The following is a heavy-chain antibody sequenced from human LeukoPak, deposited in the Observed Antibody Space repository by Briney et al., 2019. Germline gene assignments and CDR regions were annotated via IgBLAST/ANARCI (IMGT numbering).Heavy chain of an antibody. CDR1: GGSISSHY. D-gene: IGHD1-1*01. Sequence: SETLSLTCTVSGGSISSHYCSWIRQPAGKGLEWIGYIYYSGTTNYNPSLKSRVTISVDTSKNQFSLKLSSVTAADTAVYYCVRWTAGTTEDSWGQGTLVTVSS. CDR2: IYYSGTT. CDR3: VRWTAGTTEDS. V-gene: IGHV4-59*11. J-gene: IGHJ4*02.